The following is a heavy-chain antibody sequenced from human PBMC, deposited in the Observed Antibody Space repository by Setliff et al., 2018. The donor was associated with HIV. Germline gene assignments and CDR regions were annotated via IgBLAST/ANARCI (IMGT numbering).Heavy chain of an antibody. CDR2: IVGGASST. D-gene: IGHD2-15*01. CDR3: AKDRLVVGAYQDR. V-gene: IGHV3-23*01. J-gene: IGHJ4*03. Sequence: LRLSCVASGFSFSSYAMGWVRQAPGKGLEWVSAIVGGASSTVYADSVKGRFTISRDNSWDTVDLQMNTLRAEDTAVYYCAKDRLVVGAYQDRWGQGTLVTVSS. CDR1: GFSFSSYA.